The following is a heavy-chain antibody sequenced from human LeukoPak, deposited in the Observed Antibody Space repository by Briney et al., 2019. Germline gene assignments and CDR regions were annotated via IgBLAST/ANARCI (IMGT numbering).Heavy chain of an antibody. V-gene: IGHV3-48*03. J-gene: IGHJ4*02. CDR2: ISSSGSTI. Sequence: GGSLRLSCAASGFTFSSHEMNWARQAPGKGLEWVSYISSSGSTIYYADSVKGRFTISRDNAKNSLYLQMNSLRAEDTAVYYCASGVYSSSWFDYWGQGTLVTVSS. D-gene: IGHD6-13*01. CDR3: ASGVYSSSWFDY. CDR1: GFTFSSHE.